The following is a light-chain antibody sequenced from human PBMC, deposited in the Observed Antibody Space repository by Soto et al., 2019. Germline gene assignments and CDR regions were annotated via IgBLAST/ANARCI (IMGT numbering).Light chain of an antibody. J-gene: IGKJ1*01. CDR1: QTISSW. Sequence: DIQMTQSRSTLSGSVGDIVTITFGASQTISSWLAWYQQKPGKAPKLLIYKASTLKSGVPSRFSGSGSGTEFTLTISSLHPDDFATYYCQHYNSYSEAFGQGTKVDIK. CDR3: QHYNSYSEA. V-gene: IGKV1-5*03. CDR2: KAS.